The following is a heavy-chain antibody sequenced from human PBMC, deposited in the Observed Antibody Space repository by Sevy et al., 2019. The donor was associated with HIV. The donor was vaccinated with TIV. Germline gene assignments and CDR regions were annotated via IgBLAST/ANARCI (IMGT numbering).Heavy chain of an antibody. J-gene: IGHJ2*01. V-gene: IGHV3-23*01. CDR3: AKEDRPGYGVRYIDL. CDR2: ISGSGGST. CDR1: GFTFSSYA. D-gene: IGHD4-17*01. Sequence: GGSLRLSCAASGFTFSSYAMSWVRQAPGKGLEWVSAISGSGGSTYYSDSVKGRFTISRDNSKNTLYLQMNSLRAEDTTVYYCAKEDRPGYGVRYIDLWGRGTLVTVSS.